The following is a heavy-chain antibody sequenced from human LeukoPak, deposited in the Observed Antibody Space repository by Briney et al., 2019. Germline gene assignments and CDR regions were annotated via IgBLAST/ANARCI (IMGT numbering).Heavy chain of an antibody. Sequence: GGSLRLSCAASGFTFSSYGMHLVRQAPGKGLEWVAFIRYDGSNKYYADSVKGRFTISRDNSKNTLYLQMNSLRAEDTAVYYCAKDRMVRGVIILGSSYFDYWGQGTLVTVSS. J-gene: IGHJ4*02. CDR3: AKDRMVRGVIILGSSYFDY. CDR2: IRYDGSNK. CDR1: GFTFSSYG. D-gene: IGHD3-10*01. V-gene: IGHV3-30*02.